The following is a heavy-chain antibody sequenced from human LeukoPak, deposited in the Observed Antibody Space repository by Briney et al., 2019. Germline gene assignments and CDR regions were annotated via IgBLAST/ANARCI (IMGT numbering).Heavy chain of an antibody. CDR3: AREGSGWYRLLDY. CDR2: INHSGST. V-gene: IGHV4-34*01. CDR1: GGSFSGYY. J-gene: IGHJ4*02. Sequence: PSETLSLTCAVYGGSFSGYYWSWIRQPPGKGLEWIGEINHSGSTNYNPSLKSRVTISVDTSKNQFSLQLNSVTPEDAAVYYCAREGSGWYRLLDYWGQGTLVTVSS. D-gene: IGHD6-19*01.